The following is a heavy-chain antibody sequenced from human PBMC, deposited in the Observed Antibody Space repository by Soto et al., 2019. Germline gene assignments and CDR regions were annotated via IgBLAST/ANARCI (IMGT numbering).Heavy chain of an antibody. V-gene: IGHV3-11*05. J-gene: IGHJ4*02. CDR3: ARGLSSGWTPGKY. D-gene: IGHD6-19*01. CDR1: GFDFSDFH. CDR2: ISSSLGHT. Sequence: PGGSLRLSCVASGFDFSDFHISWVRQAPGKGLEWISYISSSLGHTDYAESVKGRFTISRDNAISTAYMELSSLRSEDTAVYYCARGLSSGWTPGKYWGQGTLVTVSS.